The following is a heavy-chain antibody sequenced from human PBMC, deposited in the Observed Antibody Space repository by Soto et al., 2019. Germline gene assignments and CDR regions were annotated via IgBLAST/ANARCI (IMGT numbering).Heavy chain of an antibody. CDR1: GGSISSGDYY. Sequence: QVQLQESGPGLVKPSQTLSLTCTVSGGSISSGDYYWSWIRQPPGKGLEWIGYIYYSGSTYYNPSLKSRVTISVDTSKNQFSLKLSSVTAADTAVYYCARVGLRMVRGVSWFDPWGQGTLVIVSS. CDR2: IYYSGST. CDR3: ARVGLRMVRGVSWFDP. D-gene: IGHD3-10*01. V-gene: IGHV4-30-4*01. J-gene: IGHJ5*02.